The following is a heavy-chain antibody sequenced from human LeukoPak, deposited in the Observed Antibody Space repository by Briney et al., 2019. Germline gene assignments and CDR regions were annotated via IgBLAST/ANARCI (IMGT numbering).Heavy chain of an antibody. Sequence: SETLSLTCAVYGGSFSGYYWSWIRQPPGRGLEWIGEINHSGSTSYNPSLRSRVSISIDTSKNQFSLNLSSVTAADTAVYYCARGWASSWYYFDFWGQGTLVTVSS. CDR3: ARGWASSWYYFDF. CDR1: GGSFSGYY. V-gene: IGHV4-34*01. D-gene: IGHD2-2*01. J-gene: IGHJ4*02. CDR2: INHSGST.